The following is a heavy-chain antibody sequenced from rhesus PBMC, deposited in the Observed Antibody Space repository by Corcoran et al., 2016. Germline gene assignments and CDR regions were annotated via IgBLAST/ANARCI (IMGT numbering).Heavy chain of an antibody. CDR1: GGSISDTYS. V-gene: IGHV4S7*01. Sequence: QVQLPESGPGLVKPSETLSLTCAVSGGSISDTYSWHWIRQPPGTGLEWSGKIYGGSGNTYDNPSLKSRVSISKDTAKNQFSLKVSAVTAADTAVFYWARVGISAGHQGDLWGQGLLVTVSA. D-gene: IGHD6-13*01. J-gene: IGHJ4*01. CDR2: IYGGSGNT. CDR3: ARVGISAGHQGDL.